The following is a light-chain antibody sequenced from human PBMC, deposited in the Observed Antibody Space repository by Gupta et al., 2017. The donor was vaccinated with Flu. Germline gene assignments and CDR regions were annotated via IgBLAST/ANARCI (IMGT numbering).Light chain of an antibody. CDR3: QSSDSINGYVM. CDR2: EDN. Sequence: NFMLTQPHSVSESPGKTVTISCTRSSGSIATNYVQWYQQRPGSSPTTVIYEDNRRLSGVPDRFSGSIDSSSNYASPTIFGLKTEDEADDYCQSSDSINGYVMFGGGTKLTVI. V-gene: IGLV6-57*01. J-gene: IGLJ3*02. CDR1: SGSIATNY.